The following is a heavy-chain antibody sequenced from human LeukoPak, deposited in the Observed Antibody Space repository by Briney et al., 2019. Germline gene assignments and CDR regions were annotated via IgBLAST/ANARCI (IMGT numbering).Heavy chain of an antibody. Sequence: KSSETLSLTCTVSGGSISSGSYYWSWIRQPAGKGLEWIGRIYTSGSTNYNPSLKSRVTISVDTSKNQFSLKLSSVTAADTAVYYCAREGDFWSGISSFDYWGQGTLVTVSS. V-gene: IGHV4-61*02. CDR3: AREGDFWSGISSFDY. CDR1: GGSISSGSYY. D-gene: IGHD3-3*01. J-gene: IGHJ4*02. CDR2: IYTSGST.